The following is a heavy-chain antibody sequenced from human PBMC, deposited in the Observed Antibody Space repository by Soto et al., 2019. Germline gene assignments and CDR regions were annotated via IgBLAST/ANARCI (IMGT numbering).Heavy chain of an antibody. CDR1: GFTFSSYA. Sequence: QVQLVESGGGVVQPGRSLRLSCAASGFTFSSYAMHWVRQAPGKGLEWVAVISYDGSNKYYADSVKGRFTISRDNSKNTLYLQMNSLRAEDTAVYYCAASSGWYTYFDYWGQGTLVTVSS. CDR3: AASSGWYTYFDY. CDR2: ISYDGSNK. J-gene: IGHJ4*02. V-gene: IGHV3-30-3*01. D-gene: IGHD6-19*01.